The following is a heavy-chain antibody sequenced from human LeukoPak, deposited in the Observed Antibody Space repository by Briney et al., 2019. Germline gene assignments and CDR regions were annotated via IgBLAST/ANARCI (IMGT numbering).Heavy chain of an antibody. D-gene: IGHD3-10*01. CDR3: AREPRVLLCQDY. CDR1: GFTFSSYA. V-gene: IGHV3-30-3*01. CDR2: ISYDGSNK. Sequence: PGRSLRLSCAASGFTFSSYAMHWVRQAPGKGLEWVAVISYDGSNKYYADSVKGRFTISRDNAKNSLYLQMNSLRAEDTAVYYCAREPRVLLCQDYWGQGTLVTVSS. J-gene: IGHJ4*02.